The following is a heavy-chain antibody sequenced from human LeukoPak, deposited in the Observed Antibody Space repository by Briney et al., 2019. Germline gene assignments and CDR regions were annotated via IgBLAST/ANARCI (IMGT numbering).Heavy chain of an antibody. CDR1: GGSISSGSYY. V-gene: IGHV4-39*07. J-gene: IGHJ4*02. CDR2: IYYSGIT. CDR3: ASGYTSTWYLVLAY. D-gene: IGHD6-13*01. Sequence: SETLSLTCTVSGGSISSGSYYWSWIRQPAGKGLEWIGSIYYSGITYYNASLGSRVTTSLDTSKNQLSLKVNSVTAADTAVYYCASGYTSTWYLVLAYWGQGTLVTVSS.